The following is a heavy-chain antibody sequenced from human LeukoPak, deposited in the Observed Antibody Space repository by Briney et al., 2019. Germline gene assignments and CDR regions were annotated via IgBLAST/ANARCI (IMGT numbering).Heavy chain of an antibody. CDR3: ARGSSWYQTNFDY. D-gene: IGHD6-13*01. CDR1: GGSISSGGYY. V-gene: IGHV4-31*03. CDR2: IYYSGST. J-gene: IGHJ4*02. Sequence: PSETLSLTCTVSGGSISSGGYYWSWIRQHPGKGLEWIGYIYYSGSTYYNPSLRSRVTISVDTSKNQFSLKLSSVTAADTAVYYCARGSSWYQTNFDYWGQGTLVTVSS.